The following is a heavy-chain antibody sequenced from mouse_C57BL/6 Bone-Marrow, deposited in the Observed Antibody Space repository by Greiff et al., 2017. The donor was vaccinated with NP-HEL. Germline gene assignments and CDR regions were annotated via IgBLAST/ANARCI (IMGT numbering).Heavy chain of an antibody. J-gene: IGHJ4*01. V-gene: IGHV14-4*01. Sequence: VQLKQSGAELVRPGASVKLSCTVSGFTFTDDCMHWVKQRPEQGLEWIGWIDPANGDTDYAPKFQGKATLTADTSSNTAYLQLSSLTSEDTAVYYCATGGSSPYAKDNWGQGTAVTVTA. CDR1: GFTFTDDC. CDR3: ATGGSSPYAKDN. D-gene: IGHD1-1*01. CDR2: IDPANGDT.